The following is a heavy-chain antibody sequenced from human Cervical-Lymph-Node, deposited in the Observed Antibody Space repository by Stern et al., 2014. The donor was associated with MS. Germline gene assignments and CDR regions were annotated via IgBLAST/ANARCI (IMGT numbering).Heavy chain of an antibody. CDR1: GFSFRDYY. CDR2: ISTSGNTT. D-gene: IGHD1-26*01. CDR3: VREGPTYHFDN. Sequence: VQLVESGGGLVQPGGSLRLSCVASGFSFRDYYMSWVRQVPGKGLEWVSYISTSGNTTEYADSVKGRFNISQEKLKSSAFLDMNSLRPEDTAVYYCVREGPTYHFDNWGQGTLVTVSS. J-gene: IGHJ4*02. V-gene: IGHV3-11*01.